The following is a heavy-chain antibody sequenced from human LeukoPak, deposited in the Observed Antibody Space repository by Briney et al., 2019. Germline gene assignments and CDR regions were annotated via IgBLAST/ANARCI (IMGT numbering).Heavy chain of an antibody. CDR1: GGSFSGYY. J-gene: IGHJ4*02. Sequence: PSETLSLTCAVYGGSFSGYYWSWIRQPPGKGLEWIGEINHSGSTNYNPSLKSRVTISVDTSKNQFSLKLSTVTAADTAVYYCASRQGYSYGPRDYWGQGTLVTVSS. CDR2: INHSGST. D-gene: IGHD5-18*01. V-gene: IGHV4-34*01. CDR3: ASRQGYSYGPRDY.